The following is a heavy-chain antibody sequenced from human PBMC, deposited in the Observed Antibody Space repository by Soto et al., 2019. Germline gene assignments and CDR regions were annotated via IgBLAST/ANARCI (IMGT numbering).Heavy chain of an antibody. CDR3: ARDSDGIAARLHYYYVMDV. J-gene: IGHJ6*02. V-gene: IGHV1-18*01. D-gene: IGHD6-6*01. CDR2: ISAYNGNT. CDR1: GYTFTSYG. Sequence: QVQLVQSGAEVKKPGASVKVSCKASGYTFTSYGISWVRQAPGQGLEWMGWISAYNGNTNYAQKLQGRVTMTTDTSKSTAYMELRSLRYDDTYVYYFARDSDGIAARLHYYYVMDVWGPGTTVTVSS.